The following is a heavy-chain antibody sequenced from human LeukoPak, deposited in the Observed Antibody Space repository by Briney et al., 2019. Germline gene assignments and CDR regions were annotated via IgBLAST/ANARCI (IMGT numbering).Heavy chain of an antibody. CDR2: ISGSGGST. V-gene: IGHV3-23*01. CDR3: AKHYRPPGVLRYFDWLHAFDI. Sequence: PGGSLRLSCAASGFTFSNYGMSWVRQAPGKGLEWVSAISGSGGSTYYVDSVKGRFTISRDNSKNTLFLQMNSLRAEDTAVYYCAKHYRPPGVLRYFDWLHAFDIWGQGTMVTVSS. J-gene: IGHJ3*02. CDR1: GFTFSNYG. D-gene: IGHD3-9*01.